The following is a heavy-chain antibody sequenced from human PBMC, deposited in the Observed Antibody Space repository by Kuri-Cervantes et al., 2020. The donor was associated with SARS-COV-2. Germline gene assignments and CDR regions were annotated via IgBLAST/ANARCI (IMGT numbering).Heavy chain of an antibody. CDR1: GGSFSGYY. Sequence: GSLSLTCAVYGGSFSGYYWSWIRQPPGKGLEWIGEINHSGSTNYNPSLKSRVTISVDTSKNQFSLKLSSVTAADTAVYYCARVITIFGVAVDYWGQGTLVTVSS. CDR2: INHSGST. D-gene: IGHD3-3*01. V-gene: IGHV4-34*01. CDR3: ARVITIFGVAVDY. J-gene: IGHJ4*02.